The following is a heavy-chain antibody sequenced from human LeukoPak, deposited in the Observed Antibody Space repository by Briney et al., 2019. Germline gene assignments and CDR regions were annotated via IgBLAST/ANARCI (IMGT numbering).Heavy chain of an antibody. V-gene: IGHV3-7*01. CDR2: IKQDGSEK. CDR1: GFTFSSYW. Sequence: GGSLRLSCAASGFTFSSYWMSWVRQAPGKGLEWVANIKQDGSEKYYVDSVKGRFTISRDNAKSSLYLQMNSLRAEDTAVYYCARADYYDSSDPYYYYGMDVWGQGTTVIVSS. CDR3: ARADYYDSSDPYYYYGMDV. J-gene: IGHJ6*02. D-gene: IGHD3-22*01.